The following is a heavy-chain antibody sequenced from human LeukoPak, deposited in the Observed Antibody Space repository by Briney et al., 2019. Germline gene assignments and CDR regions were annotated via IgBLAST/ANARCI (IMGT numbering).Heavy chain of an antibody. CDR1: GGSISSGSYY. D-gene: IGHD1-26*01. J-gene: IGHJ4*02. Sequence: PSETLSLTCTVSGGSISSGSYYWSWIRQPAGKGLEWIGRIYTSGSTNYNPSLKSRVIISVDTSKNQFSLKLSSVTAADTAVYYCATNSGNYWNFDYWGQGTLVTVSS. CDR2: IYTSGST. V-gene: IGHV4-61*02. CDR3: ATNSGNYWNFDY.